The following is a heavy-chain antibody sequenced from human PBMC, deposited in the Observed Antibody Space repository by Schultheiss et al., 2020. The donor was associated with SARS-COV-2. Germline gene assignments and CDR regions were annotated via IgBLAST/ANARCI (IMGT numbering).Heavy chain of an antibody. CDR3: AKDQGGWVDY. CDR1: GFTFSSYA. CDR2: ISWDGGST. V-gene: IGHV3-43D*03. J-gene: IGHJ4*02. Sequence: GGSLRLSCAASGFTFSSYAMHWVRQAPGKGLEWVSLISWDGGSTYYADSVKGRFTISRDNSKNSLYLQMNSLRAEDTALYYCAKDQGGWVDYWGQGTPVTVSS. D-gene: IGHD5-24*01.